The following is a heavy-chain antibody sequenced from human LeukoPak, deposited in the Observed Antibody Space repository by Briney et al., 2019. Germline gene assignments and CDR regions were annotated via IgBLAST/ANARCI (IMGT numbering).Heavy chain of an antibody. CDR2: VNPNSGGT. CDR3: ARGAYSSSSLLYYYYMDV. Sequence: GASVKVSCKASGYTFTGYYMHWVRQAPGQGLEWMGWVNPNSGGTNYAQKFQGRVTMTRDTSISTAYVELSRLRSDDTAVYYCARGAYSSSSLLYYYYMDVWGKGTTVTVSS. J-gene: IGHJ6*03. V-gene: IGHV1-2*02. D-gene: IGHD6-6*01. CDR1: GYTFTGYY.